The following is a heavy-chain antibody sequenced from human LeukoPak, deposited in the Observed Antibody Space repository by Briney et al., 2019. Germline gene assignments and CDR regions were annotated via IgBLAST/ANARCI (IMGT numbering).Heavy chain of an antibody. D-gene: IGHD2-2*01. V-gene: IGHV3-15*01. J-gene: IGHJ4*02. CDR2: IKNKTNGGTT. CDR1: GFPFSSFA. CDR3: ARGFCSSSSCYQGPFDF. Sequence: NAGGSLRLSCAASGFPFSSFAMSWVRQAPGKGLEWVGHIKNKTNGGTTDYAAPVKGRFIISRDDSKNTLYLQMNSLRTEDTAVYYCARGFCSSSSCYQGPFDFWGQGTLVTVSS.